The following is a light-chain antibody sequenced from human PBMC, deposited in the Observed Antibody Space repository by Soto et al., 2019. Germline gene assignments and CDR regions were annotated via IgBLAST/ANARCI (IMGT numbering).Light chain of an antibody. Sequence: DIVMTQTPLSSPVTLGQAVSISSRPSQSLVHNDGKTYLRWFQQRPGQPPRLXIYKVSDRDSGVPERFSGSGSGTDCTLKISRVEAEDAGVDSCEQATHWPLTFGGGTKVDIK. V-gene: IGKV2-30*02. CDR3: EQATHWPLT. CDR1: QSLVHNDGKTY. CDR2: KVS. J-gene: IGKJ4*01.